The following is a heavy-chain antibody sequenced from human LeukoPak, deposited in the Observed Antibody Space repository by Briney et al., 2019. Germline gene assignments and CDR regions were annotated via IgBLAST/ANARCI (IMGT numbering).Heavy chain of an antibody. V-gene: IGHV3-30*02. J-gene: IGHJ3*02. CDR2: LRYDGDNK. Sequence: HPGGSLRLSCAASGFTFSSYGMHWVRQAPGKGLEWVAFLRYDGDNKFYTDSVKGRFTISRDNSKNTLYLQMNSLRVEDAAIYYCAKDSIYGGWGNAFDIWGQGTMVTVSS. CDR3: AKDSIYGGWGNAFDI. D-gene: IGHD3-16*01. CDR1: GFTFSSYG.